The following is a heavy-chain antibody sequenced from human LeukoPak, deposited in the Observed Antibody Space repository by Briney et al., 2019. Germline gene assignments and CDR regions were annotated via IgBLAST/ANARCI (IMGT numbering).Heavy chain of an antibody. J-gene: IGHJ4*02. V-gene: IGHV3-15*01. D-gene: IGHD3-3*01. CDR2: IKSKTDGGTT. Sequence: SGGSLRLSCAASGFTFSNAWMSWVRQAPGKGLEWVGRIKSKTDGGTTDYAAPVKGRFTISRDDSKNTLYLQMNSPKTEDTAVYYCTTSVTIFGAFDYWGQGTLVTVSS. CDR3: TTSVTIFGAFDY. CDR1: GFTFSNAW.